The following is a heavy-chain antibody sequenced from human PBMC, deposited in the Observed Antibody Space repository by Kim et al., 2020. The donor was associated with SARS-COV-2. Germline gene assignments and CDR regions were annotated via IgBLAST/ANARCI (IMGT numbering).Heavy chain of an antibody. CDR3: ARDSGVLNSSGWYYSTLGFYSSYYFDY. CDR1: GGSISSYY. V-gene: IGHV4-4*07. J-gene: IGHJ4*02. CDR2: IYTSGST. Sequence: SETLSLTCTVSGGSISSYYWSWIRQPAGKGLEWIGRIYTSGSTNYNPSLKSRVTMSVDTSKNQFSLKLSSVTAADTAVYYCARDSGVLNSSGWYYSTLGFYSSYYFDYWGQGTLVTVSS. D-gene: IGHD6-19*01.